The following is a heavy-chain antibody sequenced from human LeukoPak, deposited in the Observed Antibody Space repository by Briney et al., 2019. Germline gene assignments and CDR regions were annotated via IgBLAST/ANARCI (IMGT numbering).Heavy chain of an antibody. J-gene: IGHJ3*02. D-gene: IGHD1-26*01. CDR1: GGSISXXX. CDR2: IYTXGST. CDR3: AGYSGSYFDAFDI. V-gene: IGHV4-4*07. Sequence: SETLSLTCXVSGGSISXXXXXXXXQPXXXXXXXXGRIYTXGSTNYNPXXKSRVXMSVDXXKNQFSLKLSSVTAADTAVYYCAGYSGSYFDAFDIWGQGTMVTVSS.